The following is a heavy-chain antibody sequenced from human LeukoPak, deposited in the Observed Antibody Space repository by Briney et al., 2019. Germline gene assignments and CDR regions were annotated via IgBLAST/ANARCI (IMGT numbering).Heavy chain of an antibody. CDR1: VGSFSGYF. Sequence: SETLSLTCAVCVGSFSGYFWSWIRQPPGKGLEWMGEINHSGSTKYNPCLKSRFTISVDTSKNQFSQKLSSVTAADTAVYYCARARKSGTMVRGVYYYYMDVWGKGTTVTISS. D-gene: IGHD3-10*01. V-gene: IGHV4-34*01. CDR2: INHSGST. CDR3: ARARKSGTMVRGVYYYYMDV. J-gene: IGHJ6*03.